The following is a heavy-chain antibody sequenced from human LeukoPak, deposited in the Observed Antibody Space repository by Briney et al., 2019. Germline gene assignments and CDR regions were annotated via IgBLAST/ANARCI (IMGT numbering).Heavy chain of an antibody. CDR1: GFTFSSYS. V-gene: IGHV3-48*04. CDR2: ISSSSSTI. J-gene: IGHJ4*02. CDR3: ARANPERDLWFGELLTNYFDY. D-gene: IGHD3-10*01. Sequence: PGGSLRLSCAASGFTFSSYSMNWVRQAPGKGLEGVSYISSSSSTIYYADSVKGRFTISRDNAKNSLYLQMNSLRAEDTAVYYCARANPERDLWFGELLTNYFDYWGQGTLVTVSS.